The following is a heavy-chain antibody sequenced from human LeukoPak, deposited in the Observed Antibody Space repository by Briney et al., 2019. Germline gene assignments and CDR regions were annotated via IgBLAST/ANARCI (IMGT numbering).Heavy chain of an antibody. D-gene: IGHD1-14*01. CDR1: GFSFSSYW. CDR3: MTELLGY. CDR2: IRGDGNEK. V-gene: IGHV3-7*03. J-gene: IGHJ4*02. Sequence: TGGSLRLSCAASGFSFSSYWMTWVRQAPGRGLEFVANIRGDGNEKYYMDSMKGRLTTSRDNAKNSLFLQMSGLRAEDTAVYYCMTELLGYRGQGTLVTVSS.